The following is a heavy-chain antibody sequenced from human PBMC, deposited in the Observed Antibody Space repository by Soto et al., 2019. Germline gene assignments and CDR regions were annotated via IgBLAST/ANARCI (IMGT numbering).Heavy chain of an antibody. Sequence: QVQLQEPGPGLVKPSGTLSLTCTVSGGSHWYSWVRQAPGKGLEWIGQIFHDGRAGYDPSLQSQVTISIDKSRNQISLNVPSLTAADTAIYYCAQHEGYALHSWGQGALVVVSS. CDR1: GGSHW. J-gene: IGHJ4*02. CDR2: IFHDGRA. D-gene: IGHD2-2*01. CDR3: AQHEGYALHS. V-gene: IGHV4-4*02.